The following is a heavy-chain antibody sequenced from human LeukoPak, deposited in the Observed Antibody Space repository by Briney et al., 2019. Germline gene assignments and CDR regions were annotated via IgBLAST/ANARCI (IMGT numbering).Heavy chain of an antibody. CDR3: ARGGYDFWSGYPGSDAFDV. V-gene: IGHV4-59*01. J-gene: IGHJ3*01. CDR2: IYYSGST. D-gene: IGHD3-3*01. Sequence: SETLSLTCTVSGGSISSYYWSWIRQPPGKGLEWIGYIYYSGSTNYNPSLKSRVTISVDTSKNQFSLKLSSVTAADTAVYYCARGGYDFWSGYPGSDAFDVWGQGTMVTVSS. CDR1: GGSISSYY.